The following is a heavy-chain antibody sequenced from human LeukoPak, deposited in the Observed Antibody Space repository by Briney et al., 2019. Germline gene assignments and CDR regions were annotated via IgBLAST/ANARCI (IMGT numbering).Heavy chain of an antibody. CDR3: AREPGPGPPMGFDY. V-gene: IGHV1-2*02. J-gene: IGHJ4*02. CDR1: GYIFTDHY. D-gene: IGHD1-14*01. CDR2: INPYSGAT. Sequence: GASVKVSCKASGYIFTDHYMHWVRQAPGQGLEWMGWINPYSGATTYAQKFQDRVTMTRDTSISTAYMELSSLRSDDTAVFYCAREPGPGPPMGFDYWGQGTLVTVSS.